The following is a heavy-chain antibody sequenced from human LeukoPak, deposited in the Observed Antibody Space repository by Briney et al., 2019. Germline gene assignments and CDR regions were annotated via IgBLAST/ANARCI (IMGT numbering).Heavy chain of an antibody. V-gene: IGHV1-8*01. D-gene: IGHD3-10*01. CDR1: GYIFTSYD. Sequence: ASVKVSCKASGYIFTSYDINWVRQATGQGLEWMGWMNPNSGNTGYAQKFQGRVTMTRNTSISTAYMELSSLRSEDTAVYYCARVPSGGYGSGSYYNSYYFDYWGQGTLVTVSS. J-gene: IGHJ4*02. CDR2: MNPNSGNT. CDR3: ARVPSGGYGSGSYYNSYYFDY.